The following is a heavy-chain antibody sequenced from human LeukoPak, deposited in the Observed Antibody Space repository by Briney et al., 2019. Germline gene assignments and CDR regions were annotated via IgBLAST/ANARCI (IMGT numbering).Heavy chain of an antibody. J-gene: IGHJ5*02. Sequence: SGTLSLTCAVYGGSFSGYYWSWIRQPPGKGLEWIGEINHSGSTNYNPSLKSRVTISVDTSKNQFSLKLSSVTAADTAVYYCARGLVVPAASNWFGPWGQGTLVTVSS. V-gene: IGHV4-34*01. CDR3: ARGLVVPAASNWFGP. CDR2: INHSGST. D-gene: IGHD2-2*01. CDR1: GGSFSGYY.